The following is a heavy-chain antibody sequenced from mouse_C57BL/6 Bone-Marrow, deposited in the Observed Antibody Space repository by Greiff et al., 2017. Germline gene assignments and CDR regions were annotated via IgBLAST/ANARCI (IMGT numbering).Heavy chain of an antibody. CDR3: ARLGYDSSWLAY. CDR2: IDPSDSYT. Sequence: QVQLQPSGAELVMPGASVKLSCKASGYTFTSYWMHWVKQRPGQGLEWIGEIDPSDSYTNYNQKFKGKSTLTVDKSSSTAYMQLSSLTSEDSAVYCCARLGYDSSWLAYWGQGTLVTVSA. V-gene: IGHV1-69*01. J-gene: IGHJ3*01. D-gene: IGHD2-4*01. CDR1: GYTFTSYW.